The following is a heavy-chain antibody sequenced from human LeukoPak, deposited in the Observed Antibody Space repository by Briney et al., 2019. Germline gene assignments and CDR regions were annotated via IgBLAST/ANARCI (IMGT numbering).Heavy chain of an antibody. J-gene: IGHJ4*02. CDR1: GFTFSSHD. CDR3: VGDFDY. V-gene: IGHV3-30*02. Sequence: GGSLRLSCAASGFTFSSHDMHWVRQAPGKGLNWVAFIRYDRSNKQYADSVKGRFTISRDNSKNTLYLQKDSLRGEDTAVYYCVGDFDYWGQGTLVTVSS. CDR2: IRYDRSNK. D-gene: IGHD3-16*01.